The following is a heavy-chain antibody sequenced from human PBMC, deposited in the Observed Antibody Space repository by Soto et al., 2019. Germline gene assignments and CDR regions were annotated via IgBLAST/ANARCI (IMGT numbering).Heavy chain of an antibody. CDR2: INHSGST. CDR1: GGSFSGYY. Sequence: SETLSLTCAVYGGSFSGYYWSWIRQPPGKGLEWIGEINHSGSTNYNPSLKSRVTISVDTSKNQFSLKLCFVNAADPAVYYCARGPTYYDILTGYLRSEHYYTDVWGKGTTVTVSS. D-gene: IGHD3-9*01. J-gene: IGHJ6*03. CDR3: ARGPTYYDILTGYLRSEHYYTDV. V-gene: IGHV4-34*01.